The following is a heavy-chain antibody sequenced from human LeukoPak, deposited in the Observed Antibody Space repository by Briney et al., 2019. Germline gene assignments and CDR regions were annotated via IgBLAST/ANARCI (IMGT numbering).Heavy chain of an antibody. Sequence: ASVKVSCKASGYTFTSYGISWVRQAPGQGLEGMGWISAYNGNTNYAQKLQGRVTMTTDTSTSTAYMELRSLRSDDTAVYYCARDTTMVRGLKAKDYYYYYGMDVWGQGTTVTVSS. CDR2: ISAYNGNT. CDR3: ARDTTMVRGLKAKDYYYYYGMDV. J-gene: IGHJ6*02. CDR1: GYTFTSYG. D-gene: IGHD3-10*01. V-gene: IGHV1-18*01.